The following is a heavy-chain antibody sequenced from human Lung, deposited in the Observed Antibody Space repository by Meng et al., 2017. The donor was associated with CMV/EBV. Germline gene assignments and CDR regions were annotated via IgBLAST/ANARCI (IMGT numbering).Heavy chain of an antibody. CDR1: GGSISSSSYY. CDR3: ARGVIASNYYYYGMAV. Sequence: SCTVSGGSISSSSYYWGWIRQPPGKGLEWIGSIYYSGSTYYNPSLKSRVTISVDTSKDQFSLKLSSVTAADTAVYYCARGVIASNYYYYGMAVWXQGTTVTVSS. D-gene: IGHD2/OR15-2a*01. CDR2: IYYSGST. V-gene: IGHV4-39*07. J-gene: IGHJ6*02.